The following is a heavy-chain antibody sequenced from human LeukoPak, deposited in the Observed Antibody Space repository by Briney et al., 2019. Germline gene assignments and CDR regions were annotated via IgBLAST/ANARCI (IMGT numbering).Heavy chain of an antibody. CDR3: ARREGELRYFDWLTPRD. J-gene: IGHJ4*02. CDR1: GGSISSSNW. V-gene: IGHV4-4*02. CDR2: IYHSGST. Sequence: SETLSLTCAVSGGSISSSNWWSWVRQPPGKGLEWIGEIYHSGSTNYNLSLKSRVIISVDKSKNQFSLNLTSVTAADTAVYYCARREGELRYFDWLTPRDWGQGTLVTVSS. D-gene: IGHD3-9*01.